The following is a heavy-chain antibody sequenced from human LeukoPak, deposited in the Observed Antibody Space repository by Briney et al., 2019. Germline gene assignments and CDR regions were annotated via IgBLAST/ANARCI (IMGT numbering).Heavy chain of an antibody. CDR3: AKIQGYLDY. CDR2: IVGSGVTT. V-gene: IGHV3-23*01. Sequence: GGSLRLSCEASGFTFSIYGMTWVRQAPGKGLEWVSAIVGSGVTTYYADSVKGRFTISRDNSKSTLYLQMNSPRAEDTAVYYCAKIQGYLDYWGQGTLVTVSS. CDR1: GFTFSIYG. J-gene: IGHJ4*02.